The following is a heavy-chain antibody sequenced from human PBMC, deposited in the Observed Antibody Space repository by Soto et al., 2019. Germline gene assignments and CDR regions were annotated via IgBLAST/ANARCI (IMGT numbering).Heavy chain of an antibody. Sequence: ASVKVSCKASGYTFTSYTMHWVRQAPGQGLEWMGWISAYNGNTGYAQKFQGRVTMTRNTSISTAYMELSSLRSEDTAVYYCARVMVRGVMWGGYWGQGTLVTVSS. J-gene: IGHJ4*02. V-gene: IGHV1-8*02. CDR3: ARVMVRGVMWGGY. D-gene: IGHD3-10*01. CDR2: ISAYNGNT. CDR1: GYTFTSYT.